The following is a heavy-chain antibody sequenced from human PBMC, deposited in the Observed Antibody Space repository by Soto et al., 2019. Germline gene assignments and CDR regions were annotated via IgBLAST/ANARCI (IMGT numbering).Heavy chain of an antibody. D-gene: IGHD5-12*01. CDR1: GFTFSSYW. J-gene: IGHJ4*02. CDR3: YPHSGNLRY. V-gene: IGHV3-7*01. CDR2: IKQDGSEK. Sequence: EVQLVESGGGLVQPGGSLRLSCAASGFTFSSYWMSWVRQAPGKGLEWVANIKQDGSEKYYVDSVKGRFTISRANAKNSLYLQMKSLRAEDTVVYYCYPHSGNLRYWGQGTLVTVSS.